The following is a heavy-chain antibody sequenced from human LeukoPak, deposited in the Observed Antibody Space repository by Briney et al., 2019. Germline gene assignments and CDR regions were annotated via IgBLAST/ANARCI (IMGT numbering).Heavy chain of an antibody. Sequence: SETLSLTCTVSGGSFSSSSYYWGWIRQPPGKGLEWIGEINHSGSTNYNPSLKSRVTISVDTSKNQFSLKLSSVTAADTAVYYCARGLDDFWSGYYFQLWGQGTLVTVSS. CDR3: ARGLDDFWSGYYFQL. CDR2: INHSGST. J-gene: IGHJ1*01. D-gene: IGHD3-3*01. V-gene: IGHV4-39*07. CDR1: GGSFSSSSYY.